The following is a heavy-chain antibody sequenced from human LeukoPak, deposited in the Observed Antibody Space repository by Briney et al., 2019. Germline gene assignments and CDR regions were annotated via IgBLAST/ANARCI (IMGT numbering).Heavy chain of an antibody. D-gene: IGHD1-26*01. CDR1: GGSISSYY. J-gene: IGHJ5*02. CDR2: IYYSGST. CDR3: ARQVDNWFDP. V-gene: IGHV4-59*01. Sequence: PSETLSLTCTVSGGSISSYYWSWIRQPPGEGLEWIGYIYYSGSTNYNPSLKSRVTISVDTSKNQFSLKLSSVTAADTAVYYCARQVDNWFDPWGQGTLVTVSS.